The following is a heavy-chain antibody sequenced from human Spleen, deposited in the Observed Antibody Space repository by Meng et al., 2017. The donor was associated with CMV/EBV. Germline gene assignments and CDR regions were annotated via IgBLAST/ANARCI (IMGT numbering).Heavy chain of an antibody. V-gene: IGHV3-30-3*01. CDR1: GISFIIST. J-gene: IGHJ5*02. CDR2: ISSGGSNT. Sequence: SGISFIISTFPLVRPAPCKGLDWVAVISSGGSNTSSADSVKGRFTISRDNSKIMVYLQMHTLPTEDTALYYCARDYGGYYPTVWLDLWGQGTLVTVSS. CDR3: ARDYGGYYPTVWLDL. D-gene: IGHD3-3*01.